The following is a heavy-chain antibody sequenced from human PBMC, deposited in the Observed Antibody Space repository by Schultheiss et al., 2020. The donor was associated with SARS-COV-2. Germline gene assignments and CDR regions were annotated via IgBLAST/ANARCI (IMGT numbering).Heavy chain of an antibody. V-gene: IGHV3-23*01. J-gene: IGHJ4*02. CDR2: ISGSGGST. CDR3: ARGRWADY. Sequence: GGSLRLSCAASGFTFSSYGMHWVRQAPGKGLEWVSAISGSGGSTYYADSVKGRFTISRDNAKNSLYLQMNSLRAEDTALYYCARGRWADYWGQGTLVTVSS. D-gene: IGHD6-13*01. CDR1: GFTFSSYG.